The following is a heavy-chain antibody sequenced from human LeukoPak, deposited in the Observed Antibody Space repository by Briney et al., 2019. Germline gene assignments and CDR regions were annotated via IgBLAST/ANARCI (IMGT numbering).Heavy chain of an antibody. Sequence: ASVKVSCKASGYTFTSYYMHWVRQAPGQGLEWMGWINPNSGGTNYAQKFQGRVTMTRDTPISTAYMELSRLRSDDTAVYYCARGGAEWYYYDSSGYQGYFDYWGQGTLVTVSS. CDR2: INPNSGGT. CDR3: ARGGAEWYYYDSSGYQGYFDY. D-gene: IGHD3-22*01. J-gene: IGHJ4*02. CDR1: GYTFTSYY. V-gene: IGHV1-2*02.